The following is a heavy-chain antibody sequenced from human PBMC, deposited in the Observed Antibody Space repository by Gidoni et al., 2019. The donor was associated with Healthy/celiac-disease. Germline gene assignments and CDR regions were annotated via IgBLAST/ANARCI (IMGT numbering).Heavy chain of an antibody. V-gene: IGHV4-39*01. J-gene: IGHJ6*02. Sequence: QLQLQESGPGLVKPSETLSLNCTVPGGSISSSSYYWGWIRQPPGKGLEWIGSIYYSGSTYYNPSLKSRVTISVDTSKNQFSLKLSSVTAADTAVYYCASSLDTAMVTYYYYGMDVWGQGTTVTVSS. CDR3: ASSLDTAMVTYYYYGMDV. CDR1: GGSISSSSYY. CDR2: IYYSGST. D-gene: IGHD5-18*01.